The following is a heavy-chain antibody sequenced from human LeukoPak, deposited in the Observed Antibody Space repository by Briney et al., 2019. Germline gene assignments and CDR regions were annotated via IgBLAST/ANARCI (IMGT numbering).Heavy chain of an antibody. CDR1: GYTFTSYG. D-gene: IGHD4-17*01. CDR2: ISAYNSNT. J-gene: IGHJ4*02. V-gene: IGHV1-18*01. CDR3: ARTPPVYGDYSPVDY. Sequence: SVKVSCKASGYTFTSYGISWVRQAPGQGLEWMGWISAYNSNTNYAQKLQGRVTMTTDTSTSTAYMELRSLRSDDTAVYYCARTPPVYGDYSPVDYWGQGTLVTVSS.